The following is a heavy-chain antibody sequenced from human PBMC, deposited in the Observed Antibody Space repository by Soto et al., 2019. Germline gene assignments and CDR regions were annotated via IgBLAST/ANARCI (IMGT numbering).Heavy chain of an antibody. J-gene: IGHJ4*02. Sequence: ITWVRQATGQGLEWMGWMNPNSGNTGYAQKFQGRVTMTRNTSISTAYMELSSLRSEDTAVYYCAREISGSYRLDYWGQGTLVTVSS. CDR2: MNPNSGNT. D-gene: IGHD1-26*01. V-gene: IGHV1-8*01. CDR3: AREISGSYRLDY.